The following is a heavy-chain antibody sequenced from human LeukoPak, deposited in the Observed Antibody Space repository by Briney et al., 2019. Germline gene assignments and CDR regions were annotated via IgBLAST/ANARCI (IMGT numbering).Heavy chain of an antibody. V-gene: IGHV1-2*04. CDR2: INPNSGGT. CDR1: GYTFTGYY. J-gene: IGHJ3*02. Sequence: GASVKVSCKASGYTFTGYYMHWVRQAPGQGLEWMGWINPNSGGTNYAQKFQGWVTMTRDTSVSTAYMELSRLRSDDTAVYYCARESGDYDYSNPSRSDAFDIWGQGTMVTVSS. CDR3: ARESGDYDYSNPSRSDAFDI. D-gene: IGHD4-11*01.